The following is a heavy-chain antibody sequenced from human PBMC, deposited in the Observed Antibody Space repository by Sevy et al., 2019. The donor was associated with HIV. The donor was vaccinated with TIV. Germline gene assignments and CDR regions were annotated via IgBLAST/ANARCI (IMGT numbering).Heavy chain of an antibody. J-gene: IGHJ4*02. V-gene: IGHV3-23*01. CDR3: AREGCTRPHDY. Sequence: GGSLRLSGVVSGFNFNIYSMSWVRQAPGKGLEWVSTLSFGCGKINYADSVKGRFIISRDDSKNTLYLQMNSLRAEDTAVYFCAREGCTRPHDYWGQGTLVTVS. CDR2: LSFGCGKI. D-gene: IGHD2-8*01. CDR1: GFNFNIYS.